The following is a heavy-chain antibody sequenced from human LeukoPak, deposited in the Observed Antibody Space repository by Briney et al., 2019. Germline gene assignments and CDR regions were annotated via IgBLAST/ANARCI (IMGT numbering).Heavy chain of an antibody. J-gene: IGHJ4*02. D-gene: IGHD2-2*01. CDR2: IYPGDSDT. CDR3: VRGGYCSSTSCPFDY. Sequence: GESLKISCKGSGYSFTSYWIGWVRQMPGKGLEWMGIIYPGDSDTRYSPSFQGQVTISADKSISTAYLQWSSLKASDTAMYYCVRGGYCSSTSCPFDYWGQGTLVTVSS. CDR1: GYSFTSYW. V-gene: IGHV5-51*01.